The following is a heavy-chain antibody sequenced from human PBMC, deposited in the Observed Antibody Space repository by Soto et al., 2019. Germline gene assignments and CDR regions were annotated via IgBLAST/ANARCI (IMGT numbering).Heavy chain of an antibody. D-gene: IGHD1-26*01. Sequence: GGSLRLSCAASGFTFSSYSMNWVRQAPGKGLEWVSYINRSGSSIYYADSVRGRFPISRDNAKNSLYLQMNSLRDEDTAVYYCAREPTKKEDAFDIWGQGTMVTVSS. V-gene: IGHV3-48*02. CDR1: GFTFSSYS. CDR3: AREPTKKEDAFDI. J-gene: IGHJ3*02. CDR2: INRSGSSI.